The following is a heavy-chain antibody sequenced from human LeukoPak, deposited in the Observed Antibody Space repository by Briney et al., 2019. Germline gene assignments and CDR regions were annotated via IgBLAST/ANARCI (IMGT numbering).Heavy chain of an antibody. CDR2: MNPNSGNT. V-gene: IGHV1-8*01. Sequence: ASVKVSCKASGYTFTSYDINWVRQATGQGVEWMGWMNPNSGNTGYAQKFQGRVTMTRNTSISTAYMELSSLRSEDTAVYYCARAFSIAAAGSPFDYWGQGTLVTVSS. CDR3: ARAFSIAAAGSPFDY. CDR1: GYTFTSYD. J-gene: IGHJ4*02. D-gene: IGHD6-13*01.